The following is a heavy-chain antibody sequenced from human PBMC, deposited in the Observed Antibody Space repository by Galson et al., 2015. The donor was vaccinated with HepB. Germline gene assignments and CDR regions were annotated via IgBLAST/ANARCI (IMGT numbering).Heavy chain of an antibody. Sequence: ENLSLTCTVSGGSLNSYYWSWIRQPPGKGLKGLEWIGYVYYSDSGKSNYNHSLKSRDSLSVDTAKNQFSLNLNSMTAADTAVYYCARGGTMMQIWGQGTMVTVSS. CDR1: GGSLNSYY. CDR2: VYYSDSGKS. V-gene: IGHV4-59*01. J-gene: IGHJ3*02. CDR3: ARGGTMMQI. D-gene: IGHD3-22*01.